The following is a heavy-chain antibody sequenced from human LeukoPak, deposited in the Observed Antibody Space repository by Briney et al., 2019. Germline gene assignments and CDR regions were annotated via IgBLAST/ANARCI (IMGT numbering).Heavy chain of an antibody. CDR3: ARDPARREAAAGTDFDY. CDR1: GYTFTSYG. CDR2: ISAYNGNT. J-gene: IGHJ4*02. Sequence: ASVKVSCKASGYTFTSYGISWVRQAPGQGLEWMGWISAYNGNTNYAQKLQGRVTMTTDTSTSTAYMELRSLRSDDTAVYYCARDPARREAAAGTDFDYWGQGTLVTVSS. D-gene: IGHD6-13*01. V-gene: IGHV1-18*01.